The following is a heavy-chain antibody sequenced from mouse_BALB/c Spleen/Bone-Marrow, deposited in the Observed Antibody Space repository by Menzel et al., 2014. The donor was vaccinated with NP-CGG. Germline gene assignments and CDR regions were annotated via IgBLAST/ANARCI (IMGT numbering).Heavy chain of an antibody. V-gene: IGHV14-3*02. CDR3: SQGTYVDY. D-gene: IGHD2-14*01. Sequence: EVKLVESGAELVKPGASVKLSCTASGFNIKDTYMHWVKQRPEQGLEWIGRIDPANGNTKYDPKFQGKATITADTSSNTASLQLSSLTSEDTAVYYCSQGTYVDYWAQGPPLTFSP. CDR1: GFNIKDTY. J-gene: IGHJ2*01. CDR2: IDPANGNT.